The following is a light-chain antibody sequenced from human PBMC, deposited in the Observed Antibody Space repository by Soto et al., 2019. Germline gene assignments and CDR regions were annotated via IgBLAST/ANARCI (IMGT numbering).Light chain of an antibody. CDR1: SSDVGGYNY. CDR3: SSYTSSSTLVV. Sequence: QPASVSGSPGQSITISCTGTSSDVGGYNYVSWYQQHPGKAPKLMIYDVSNRPSGVSNRFSGSKSGNTASLTISGLQAEDEADYYCSSYTSSSTLVVFGGGTKLIVL. J-gene: IGLJ2*01. V-gene: IGLV2-14*01. CDR2: DVS.